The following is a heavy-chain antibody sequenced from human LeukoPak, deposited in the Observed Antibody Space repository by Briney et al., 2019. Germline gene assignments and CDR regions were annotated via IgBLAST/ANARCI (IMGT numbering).Heavy chain of an antibody. Sequence: PGGSLRLSCTATGFSFSGHWMHWARQLPAKGLVWVSRISPTGSTTSYADSVKGRFTVSRDNAKNTLYLQVNNLRAEDTAVYYCARGPNSNWSGLDFWGQGTLLTVSS. V-gene: IGHV3-74*01. CDR3: ARGPNSNWSGLDF. CDR1: GFSFSGHW. CDR2: ISPTGSTT. J-gene: IGHJ4*02. D-gene: IGHD6-6*01.